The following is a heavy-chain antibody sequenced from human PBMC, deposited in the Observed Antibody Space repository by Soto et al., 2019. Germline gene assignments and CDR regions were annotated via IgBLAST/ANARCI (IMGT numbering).Heavy chain of an antibody. V-gene: IGHV1-69*15. Sequence: GGSVKVYLKGSGGTLFTYKFSLVGPAPGRGLEWMGSITPIYPTTNYAERFQGRLTITADGSTRTAYMDLTSLTSEDTAVYYCARIPRYSFPTSDDLDSWGQGTLVTVSS. J-gene: IGHJ4*02. D-gene: IGHD5-18*01. CDR3: ARIPRYSFPTSDDLDS. CDR1: GGTLFTYK. CDR2: ITPIYPTT.